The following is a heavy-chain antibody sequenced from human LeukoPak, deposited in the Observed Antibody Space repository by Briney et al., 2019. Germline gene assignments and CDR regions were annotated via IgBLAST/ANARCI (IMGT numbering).Heavy chain of an antibody. Sequence: SETLSLTCTVSGGSISSYYWSWIRQPPGKGLEWIGYIYYSGSTNYNPSLKSRVTISVDTSKNQFSLKLSSVTAADTAVYYCARHLWFGELPNFDHWGQGTLVTVSS. D-gene: IGHD3-10*01. CDR1: GGSISSYY. CDR3: ARHLWFGELPNFDH. CDR2: IYYSGST. V-gene: IGHV4-59*01. J-gene: IGHJ4*02.